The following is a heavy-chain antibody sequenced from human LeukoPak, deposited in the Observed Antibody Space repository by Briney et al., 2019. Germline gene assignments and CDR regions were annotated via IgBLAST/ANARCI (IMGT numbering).Heavy chain of an antibody. CDR2: IYSGGGT. CDR1: GFTVSSNY. J-gene: IGHJ4*02. Sequence: PGGSLRLSCAASGFTVSSNYMSWVRQAPGKGLEWVSVIYSGGGTYYADSVKGRFTISRDNSKNTLYLQMNSLRAEDTAVYYCARGLITIFGVVTPPDYWGQGTLVTVSS. D-gene: IGHD3-3*01. V-gene: IGHV3-66*01. CDR3: ARGLITIFGVVTPPDY.